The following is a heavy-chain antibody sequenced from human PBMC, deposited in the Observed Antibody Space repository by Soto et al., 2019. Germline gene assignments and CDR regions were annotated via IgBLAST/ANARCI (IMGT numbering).Heavy chain of an antibody. J-gene: IGHJ4*02. Sequence: TLSLTCTFSGGSSSSYYWSWISQPPGKGLEWIGYIYYSGRTNYNPSLKSRVPISADTSKNQSSPKLSSVTAADSAVYYCARVRLGDYRSSCYYYFEYGDQGPL. CDR1: GGSSSSYY. CDR2: IYYSGRT. V-gene: IGHV4-59*01. CDR3: ARVRLGDYRSSCYYYFEY. D-gene: IGHD3-22*01.